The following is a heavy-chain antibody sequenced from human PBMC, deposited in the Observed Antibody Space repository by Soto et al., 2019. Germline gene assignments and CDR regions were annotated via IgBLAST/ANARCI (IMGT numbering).Heavy chain of an antibody. D-gene: IGHD3-3*01. CDR2: INHSGST. CDR3: ARAPYYDFWSGYYNWFDP. V-gene: IGHV4-34*01. Sequence: KPSETLSLTCAVYGGSFSGYYWSWIRQPPGKGLEWIGEINHSGSTNYNPSLKSRVTISVDTSKNQFSLKLSSVTAADTAVYYCARAPYYDFWSGYYNWFDPWGQGTLVTVSS. J-gene: IGHJ5*02. CDR1: GGSFSGYY.